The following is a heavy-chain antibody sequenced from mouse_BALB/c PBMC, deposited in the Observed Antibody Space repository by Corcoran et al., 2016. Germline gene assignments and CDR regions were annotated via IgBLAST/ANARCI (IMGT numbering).Heavy chain of an antibody. CDR1: GYTFTNSG. Sequence: QIQLVQSGPELKKPGETVKISCKASGYTFTNSGMNWVKQAPGKGLKWMGWINTYTGEPTYADDFKGRFAFSLETSASTAYVQNNNLKNEDTATDFGARAHFHYYAMDYWGQGTSVTVSS. CDR3: ARAHFHYYAMDY. J-gene: IGHJ4*01. CDR2: INTYTGEP. V-gene: IGHV9-3-1*01.